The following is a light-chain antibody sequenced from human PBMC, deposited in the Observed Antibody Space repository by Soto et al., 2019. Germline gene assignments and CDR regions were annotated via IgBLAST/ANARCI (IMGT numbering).Light chain of an antibody. CDR2: DVS. V-gene: IGLV2-14*03. J-gene: IGLJ1*01. CDR1: SSDVGGYNY. CDR3: SSYTTSNTRQIV. Sequence: SALPQPASVSGSPGQSITISCTGTSSDVGGYNYVSWYQHHPGKAPKLIIYDVSNRPSGVSIRFSASKSDNTASLTISGLQPEDEADYHCSSYTTSNTRQIVFGTGTKVTVL.